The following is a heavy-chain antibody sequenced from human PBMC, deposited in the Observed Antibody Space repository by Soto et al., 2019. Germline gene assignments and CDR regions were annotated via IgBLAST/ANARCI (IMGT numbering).Heavy chain of an antibody. D-gene: IGHD2-2*01. CDR3: ARLGGYCSTTGCYGYYAMDV. CDR2: IYYSGNT. J-gene: IGHJ6*02. V-gene: IGHV4-39*01. CDR1: GGSISSSNYY. Sequence: SETLSLTCTVSGGSISSSNYYWGWIRQPPGKGLEWIGSIYYSGNTYYNPSLKSRVTMSVDTSKNQFSLKLSSVTAADTAVYYCARLGGYCSTTGCYGYYAMDVWGQGTTVS.